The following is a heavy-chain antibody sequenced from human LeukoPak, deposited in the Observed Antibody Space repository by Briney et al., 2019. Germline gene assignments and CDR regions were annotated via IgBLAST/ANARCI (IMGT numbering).Heavy chain of an antibody. V-gene: IGHV3-9*01. CDR3: AKDRYSGSSDGLDY. J-gene: IGHJ4*02. D-gene: IGHD1-26*01. CDR2: ISWNSRSI. CDR1: GFTFDDYA. Sequence: PGGSLRLSCAASGFTFDDYAMHWVRQAPGKGLEWVSGISWNSRSIGYADSVKGRFTISRDNAKNSLYLQMNSLRAEDTALYYCAKDRYSGSSDGLDYWGQGTLVTVSS.